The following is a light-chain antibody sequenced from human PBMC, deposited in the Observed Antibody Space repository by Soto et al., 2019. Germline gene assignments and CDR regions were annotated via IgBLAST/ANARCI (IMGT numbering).Light chain of an antibody. J-gene: IGLJ2*01. CDR3: QVWDSSSDHVI. CDR2: DEN. V-gene: IGLV3-21*02. CDR1: NIGSKS. Sequence: SYELTQPPSVSVAPGQTASIACGGNNIGSKSVHWYQQKPGQAPVLVVYDENVRPSGIPERFSGSNSGHTATLTISRVEAGDEADYYRQVWDSSSDHVIFGGGTKVTVL.